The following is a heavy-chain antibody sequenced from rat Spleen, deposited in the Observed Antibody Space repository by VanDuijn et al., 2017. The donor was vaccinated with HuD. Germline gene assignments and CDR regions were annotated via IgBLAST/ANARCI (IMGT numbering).Heavy chain of an antibody. CDR3: TINNLDY. CDR2: ITDTGGYT. CDR1: GFTFSNYW. J-gene: IGHJ2*01. D-gene: IGHD1-10*01. Sequence: EVQLVESGGGLVQPGRSLKLSCAASGFTFSNYWMTWIRQAPGKGLEWVASITDTGGYTYYPDSVKGRFTISRDNAKSTLYLQMNSLGSQDTATYYCTINNLDYWGQGVMATVSS. V-gene: IGHV5-31*01.